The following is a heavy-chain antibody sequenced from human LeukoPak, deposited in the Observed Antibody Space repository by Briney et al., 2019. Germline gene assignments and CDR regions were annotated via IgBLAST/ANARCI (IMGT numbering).Heavy chain of an antibody. CDR3: AKDISSSPLAYYYGMDV. J-gene: IGHJ6*02. V-gene: IGHV3-9*01. CDR1: RFIFNDYA. CDR2: ISWNSGSI. Sequence: GGSLRLSCAASRFIFNDYAMHWVRQGPGKGLEWVSGISWNSGSIGYADFVKGRFTISRDNAKNSLYLQMNSLRAEDTALYYCAKDISSSPLAYYYGMDVWGQGTTVTVSS. D-gene: IGHD6-13*01.